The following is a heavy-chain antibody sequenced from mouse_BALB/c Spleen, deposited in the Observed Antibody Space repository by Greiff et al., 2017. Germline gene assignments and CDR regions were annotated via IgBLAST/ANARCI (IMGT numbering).Heavy chain of an antibody. CDR1: GYSITSDYA. CDR2: ISYSGST. D-gene: IGHD2-14*01. Sequence: EVQLQQSGPGLVKPSQSLSLTCTVTGYSITSDYAWTWIRQFPGNKLEWMGYISYSGSTSYNPSLKSRISITRDTSKNQFFLQLNSVTTEDTATYYCARGAYYRYDGNAMDYWGQGTSVTVSS. V-gene: IGHV3-2*02. CDR3: ARGAYYRYDGNAMDY. J-gene: IGHJ4*01.